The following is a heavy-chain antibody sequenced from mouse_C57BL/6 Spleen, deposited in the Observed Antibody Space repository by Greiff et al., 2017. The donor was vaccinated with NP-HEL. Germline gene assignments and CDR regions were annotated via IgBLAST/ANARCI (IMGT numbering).Heavy chain of an antibody. CDR2: INPNNGGT. CDR3: SRKRNWDFDV. V-gene: IGHV1-18*01. CDR1: GFTFTDYN. J-gene: IGHJ1*03. Sequence: VQLQQSGPELVKPGASVKIPCKASGFTFTDYNMAWVRQSHGKSLEWIGDINPNNGGTIYTQKFKGRATLTVDNSSNTAYMDLRSQTSEDTSVYYCSRKRNWDFDVRGTGTTVTVSS.